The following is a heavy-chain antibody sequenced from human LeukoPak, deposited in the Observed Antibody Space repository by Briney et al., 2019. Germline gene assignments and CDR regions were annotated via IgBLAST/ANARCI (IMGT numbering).Heavy chain of an antibody. CDR1: GFSFSSYA. CDR3: AKVAYSSPWDYLDY. J-gene: IGHJ4*02. Sequence: GSLRLSCAASGFSFSSYALTWVRQAPGKGLEWVSAVSGSGDSTYYADSVMGRFTISRDNSKNTLYLQMNSLRAEDTAVYYCAKVAYSSPWDYLDYWGQGTLVTVSS. D-gene: IGHD6-6*01. V-gene: IGHV3-23*01. CDR2: VSGSGDST.